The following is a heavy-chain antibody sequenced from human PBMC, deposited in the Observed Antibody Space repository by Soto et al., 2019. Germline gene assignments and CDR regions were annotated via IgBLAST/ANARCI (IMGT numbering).Heavy chain of an antibody. V-gene: IGHV4-38-2*02. CDR1: GYSISSGYY. Sequence: SETLSLTCAVSGYSISSGYYWGWIRQPPGKGLEWIGSIYHSGSTYYNPSLKSRVTISVDTSKNQFSLKLSSVTAADTAVYYCARDDSSSWGMDVWGQGTTVTVSS. CDR3: ARDDSSSWGMDV. CDR2: IYHSGST. D-gene: IGHD6-6*01. J-gene: IGHJ6*02.